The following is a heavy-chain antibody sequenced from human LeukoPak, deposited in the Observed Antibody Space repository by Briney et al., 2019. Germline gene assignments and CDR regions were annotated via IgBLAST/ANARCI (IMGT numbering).Heavy chain of an antibody. CDR1: GGSISGWY. CDR2: IYGSGNT. D-gene: IGHD6-19*01. J-gene: IGHJ4*02. Sequence: PPETLSLTCTVSGGSISGWYWSWIRQPPGKGLEWIVYIYGSGNTNYNPSLKSRVTMSIDTSKNQFSLKLTSVTAADTATYYCARETSLAGFASGLGFNYWGQGILVTVSS. V-gene: IGHV4-59*01. CDR3: ARETSLAGFASGLGFNY.